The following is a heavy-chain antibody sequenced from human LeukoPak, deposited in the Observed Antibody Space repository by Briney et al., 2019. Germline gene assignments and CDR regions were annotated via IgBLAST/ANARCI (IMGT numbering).Heavy chain of an antibody. CDR3: ARDIEEGRGDLRLGFDS. J-gene: IGHJ4*02. V-gene: IGHV3-33*01. Sequence: GGSLRLSCAASGFTFSSYGMHWVRQAPGKGLEWVALIWYDGGNKYYADSVKGRFTISRDNSKNTLHLQMNSLTAEDTAVYYCARDIEEGRGDLRLGFDSWGQGTLVTVSS. CDR1: GFTFSSYG. CDR2: IWYDGGNK. D-gene: IGHD7-27*01.